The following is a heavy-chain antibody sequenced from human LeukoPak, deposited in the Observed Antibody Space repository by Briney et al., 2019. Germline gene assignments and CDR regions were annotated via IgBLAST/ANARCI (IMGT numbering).Heavy chain of an antibody. CDR1: GGSISSYS. CDR2: IYYSRST. CDR3: ARENWESAFDI. Sequence: SETLSLTCTVSGGSISSYSWSWIRQPPGKGLEWIGYIYYSRSTNYNPSLKSRVTISVDTSKNQLSLKLSSVAAADTAVYYCARENWESAFDIWGQGTMVTVSS. D-gene: IGHD1-26*01. J-gene: IGHJ3*02. V-gene: IGHV4-59*01.